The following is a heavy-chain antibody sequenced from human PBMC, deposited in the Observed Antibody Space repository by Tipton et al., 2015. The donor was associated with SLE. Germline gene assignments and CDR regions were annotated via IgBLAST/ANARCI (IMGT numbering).Heavy chain of an antibody. V-gene: IGHV4-39*07. CDR1: GGSISSSSYY. CDR3: ARDCGGSDAFDI. CDR2: IYYSGST. D-gene: IGHD2-21*01. J-gene: IGHJ3*02. Sequence: TLSLTCTVSGGSISSSSYYWGWIRQPPGKGLEWIGSIYYSGSTYYNPSLQSRVTISVDTSKNQFSLKLSSVTAADTAVYYCARDCGGSDAFDIWGQGTMVTVSS.